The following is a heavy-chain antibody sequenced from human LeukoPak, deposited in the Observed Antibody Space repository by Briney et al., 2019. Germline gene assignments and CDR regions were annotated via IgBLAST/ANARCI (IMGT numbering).Heavy chain of an antibody. CDR3: AKPAVAGTIRNWFDP. V-gene: IGHV3-23*01. J-gene: IGHJ5*02. CDR2: ISGSGGTT. CDR1: GFTFSSYA. Sequence: GGSLRLSCAASGFTFSSYAMSWVRQAPGKGLEWVSAISGSGGTTSYADSVKGRFTISRANSKKPLYLQMNSLRAEDTAVYYCAKPAVAGTIRNWFDPWGQGTLVTVSS. D-gene: IGHD6-19*01.